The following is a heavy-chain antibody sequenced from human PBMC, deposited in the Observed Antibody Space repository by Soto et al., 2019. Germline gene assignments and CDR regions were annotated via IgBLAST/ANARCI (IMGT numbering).Heavy chain of an antibody. Sequence: KQSQTLSLTCAISGDSVSSNSAAWNWIRQSPSRGLEWLGRTYYRSKWYNDYAVSVKSRITINPDTSKNQFSLQLNSVTPEDTAVYYCARDLFCSSTSCKPNWFDPWGQGTLVTVSS. CDR1: GDSVSSNSAA. J-gene: IGHJ5*02. V-gene: IGHV6-1*01. CDR3: ARDLFCSSTSCKPNWFDP. CDR2: TYYRSKWYN. D-gene: IGHD2-2*01.